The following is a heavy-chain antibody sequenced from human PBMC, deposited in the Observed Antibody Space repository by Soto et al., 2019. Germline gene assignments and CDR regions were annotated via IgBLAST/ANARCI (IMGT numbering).Heavy chain of an antibody. CDR3: ARSWGSTYYDFWRDPNPDYYYGMDV. J-gene: IGHJ6*02. CDR1: GCTFTSYA. Sequence: VKASCKDSGCTFTSYALNWVRQATGQGLEWMGWMNPNRGNTGYAQKFQGRVTMTRNTSTSTAYMELSSLRSEDTAVYYCARSWGSTYYDFWRDPNPDYYYGMDVRGQGTTVTGFS. V-gene: IGHV1-8*01. CDR2: MNPNRGNT. D-gene: IGHD3-3*01.